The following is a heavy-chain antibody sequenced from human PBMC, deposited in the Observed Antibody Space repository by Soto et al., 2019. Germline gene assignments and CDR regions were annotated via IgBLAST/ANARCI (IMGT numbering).Heavy chain of an antibody. J-gene: IGHJ3*02. V-gene: IGHV4-34*01. CDR2: MSHSGGT. Sequence: SETLSLTCAVYGGFVSSGSYYWSWIRQPPGKGLEWIGEMSHSGGTHFNPSLKSRVTISVDTSKNQFSLRMSSVTAADTALYYCARVERGTVTTVVDASDTWGPGTMVTVS. D-gene: IGHD1-1*01. CDR3: ARVERGTVTTVVDASDT. CDR1: GGFVSSGSYY.